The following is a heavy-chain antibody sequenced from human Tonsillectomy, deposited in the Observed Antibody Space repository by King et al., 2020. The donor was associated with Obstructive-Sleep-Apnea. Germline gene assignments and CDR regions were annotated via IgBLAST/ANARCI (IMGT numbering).Heavy chain of an antibody. Sequence: VQLQQSGPGLVKPSQTLSLTCDISGDSVSSNILTWNWIRQSPSRGLEWLGRTYYRSKWDNYYSVSVKGRITINQDTSKNQFSLQLSPVTPDDTAVYYCARGSYSSDWYPSGFDYWGQGTLVTVSS. V-gene: IGHV6-1*01. CDR2: TYYRSKWDN. D-gene: IGHD6-19*01. J-gene: IGHJ4*02. CDR3: ARGSYSSDWYPSGFDY. CDR1: GDSVSSNILT.